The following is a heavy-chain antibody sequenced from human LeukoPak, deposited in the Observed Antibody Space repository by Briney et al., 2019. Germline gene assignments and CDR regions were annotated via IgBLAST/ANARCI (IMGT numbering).Heavy chain of an antibody. Sequence: PGGSLRLSCAASGFTVSSNYMSWVRQAPGKGLEWVSVIYTDGTTYYADSVKGRFTISRDNSKSTLSLQMNSLRAEDTAIYYCATYRQVLLPFESWGQGTLVTVSS. D-gene: IGHD2-8*02. CDR2: IYTDGTT. V-gene: IGHV3-66*01. CDR3: ATYRQVLLPFES. J-gene: IGHJ4*02. CDR1: GFTVSSNY.